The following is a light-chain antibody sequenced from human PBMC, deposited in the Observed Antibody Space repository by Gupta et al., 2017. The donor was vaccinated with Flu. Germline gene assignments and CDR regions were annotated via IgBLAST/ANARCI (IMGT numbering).Light chain of an antibody. J-gene: IGKJ1*01. V-gene: IGKV3-20*01. CDR1: QTVSSTY. CDR3: HQDRTSPA. Sequence: IVLTQSPGTLPLSPGERATLSCRASQTVSSTYLAWYQQKPGQAHRLIIYGASSRDSDIPDRFGGSGSGKDFTLTSSRLEHEDFVMYYWHQDRTSPAFGQGTKVEI. CDR2: GAS.